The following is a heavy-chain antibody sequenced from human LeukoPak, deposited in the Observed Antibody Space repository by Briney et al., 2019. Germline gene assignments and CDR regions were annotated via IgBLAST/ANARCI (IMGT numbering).Heavy chain of an antibody. D-gene: IGHD6-13*01. V-gene: IGHV1-18*01. CDR2: ISAYNGNT. CDR3: ASQTGIAAAGYYFDY. Sequence: ASVKVSCKASGYTFTSYGISWVRQAPGQGLEWMGWISAYNGNTNYAQKLQGRVTMTTDTSTSTAYMELRSLRSDDTAVYYCASQTGIAAAGYYFDYWGQGTLVTVSS. CDR1: GYTFTSYG. J-gene: IGHJ4*02.